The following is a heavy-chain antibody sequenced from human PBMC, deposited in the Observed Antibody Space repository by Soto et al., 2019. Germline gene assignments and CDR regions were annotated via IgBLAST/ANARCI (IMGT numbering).Heavy chain of an antibody. Sequence: GGPVKLACVASGFRFSNSWMSWVRQGPGKGLEWVANIKEDGSEIYYVDSVKVRFTISRDNAKNSLYLQMNSLRVEDTAVYYCAREIVVARGAGYLDYWG. J-gene: IGHJ4*03. CDR1: GFRFSNSW. D-gene: IGHD2-2*01. CDR2: IKEDGSEI. V-gene: IGHV3-7*04. CDR3: AREIVVARGAGYLDY.